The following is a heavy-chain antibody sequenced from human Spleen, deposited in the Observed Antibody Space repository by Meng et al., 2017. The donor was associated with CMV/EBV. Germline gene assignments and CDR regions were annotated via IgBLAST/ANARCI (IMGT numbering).Heavy chain of an antibody. Sequence: GGSLRLSCAASGFPFNGFWMNWVRQAPGKGLEWVANIEGDGSRIYYVDSVRGRFTISRDNAKNSLYLQMNSLRAEDTAVYYCARDHGGSYSAWGQGTLVTVSS. CDR1: GFPFNGFW. CDR3: ARDHGGSYSA. CDR2: IEGDGSRI. D-gene: IGHD1-26*01. V-gene: IGHV3-7*01. J-gene: IGHJ5*02.